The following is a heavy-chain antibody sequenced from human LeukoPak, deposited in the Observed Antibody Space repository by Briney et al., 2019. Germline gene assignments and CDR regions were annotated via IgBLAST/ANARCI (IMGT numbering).Heavy chain of an antibody. Sequence: SQTLSLTCTVSGGSISSGGYYWSRIRQPPGKGLEWIGYIYHSGSTYYNPSLKSRVTISVDRSKNQFSLKLSSVTAADTAVYYCAREGYYDSSGYSPFDYWGQGTLVTVSS. V-gene: IGHV4-30-2*01. CDR2: IYHSGST. D-gene: IGHD3-22*01. CDR3: AREGYYDSSGYSPFDY. CDR1: GGSISSGGYY. J-gene: IGHJ4*02.